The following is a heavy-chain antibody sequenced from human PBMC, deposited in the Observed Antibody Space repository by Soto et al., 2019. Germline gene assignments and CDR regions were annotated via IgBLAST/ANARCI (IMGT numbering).Heavy chain of an antibody. CDR1: GFTFSSYG. J-gene: IGHJ4*02. Sequence: GGSLRLSCAASGFTFSSYGMHWVRQAPGKGLEWVAVISYDGSNKYYADSVKGRFTISRDNSKNTLYLQMNSLRAEDTAVYYCAKGLNPWYSSSWYYFDYWGQGTLVTVSS. CDR3: AKGLNPWYSSSWYYFDY. CDR2: ISYDGSNK. D-gene: IGHD6-13*01. V-gene: IGHV3-30*18.